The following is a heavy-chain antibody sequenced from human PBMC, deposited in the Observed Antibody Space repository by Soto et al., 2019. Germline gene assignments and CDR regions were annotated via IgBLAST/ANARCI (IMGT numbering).Heavy chain of an antibody. CDR1: GYTFTGYY. V-gene: IGHV1-2*02. CDR3: ARTQTNDY. CDR2: INTNSGGT. Sequence: AAVKVSCKASGYTFTGYYIHWVRQAPGQGLEWMGWINTNSGGTNYAQKFQGRVTMTRDTSISTAYMELSRLTSDETAVHYCARTQTNDYWGQGTLVTVSS. J-gene: IGHJ4*02.